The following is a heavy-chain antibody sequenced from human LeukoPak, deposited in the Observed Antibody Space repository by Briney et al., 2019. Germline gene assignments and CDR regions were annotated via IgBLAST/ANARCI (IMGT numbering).Heavy chain of an antibody. D-gene: IGHD6-19*01. Sequence: ASVKVSCKATGYTFTGYYMHWVRQAPGQGLEWMGIINPSGGSTSYAQKFQGRVTMTRDTSTSTVYMELSSLRSEDTAVYYCARDSLLAGEGHYWGQGTLVTVSS. CDR3: ARDSLLAGEGHY. CDR2: INPSGGST. V-gene: IGHV1-46*01. J-gene: IGHJ4*02. CDR1: GYTFTGYY.